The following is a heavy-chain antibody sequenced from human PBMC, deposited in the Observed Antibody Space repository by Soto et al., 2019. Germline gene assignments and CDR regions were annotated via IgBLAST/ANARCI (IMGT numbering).Heavy chain of an antibody. CDR1: GGSFSGYY. CDR2: INHSGST. CDR3: ARVPWGYSSGWRPRPFDY. Sequence: QVQLQQWGAGLLKPSETLSLTCAVYGGSFSGYYWSWIRQPPGKGLEWIGEINHSGSTNYNPSLKSRVTMSVDTSKNQFSLKLSSVTAADTAVYYCARVPWGYSSGWRPRPFDYWGQGTLVTVSS. J-gene: IGHJ4*02. V-gene: IGHV4-34*01. D-gene: IGHD6-19*01.